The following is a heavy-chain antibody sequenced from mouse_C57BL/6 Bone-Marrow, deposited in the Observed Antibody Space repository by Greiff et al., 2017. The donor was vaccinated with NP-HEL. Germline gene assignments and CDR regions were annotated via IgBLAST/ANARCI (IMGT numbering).Heavy chain of an antibody. J-gene: IGHJ1*03. Sequence: EVKLVESGPELVKPGASVKISCKASGYSFTGYYMHWVKQSSEKSLEWIGEINPSTGGTSYNQKFKGKATLTVDKSSSTAYMQLKSLTSEDSAVYYCARETTVVATSWYFDVWGTGTTVTVSS. D-gene: IGHD1-1*01. CDR2: INPSTGGT. CDR3: ARETTVVATSWYFDV. CDR1: GYSFTGYY. V-gene: IGHV1-43*01.